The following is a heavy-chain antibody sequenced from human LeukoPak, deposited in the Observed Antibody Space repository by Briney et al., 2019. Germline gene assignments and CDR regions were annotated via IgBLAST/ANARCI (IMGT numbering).Heavy chain of an antibody. CDR3: TTESSVGEYSDY. Sequence: GGSLRLSCEASGFTFSNYAMSWVRQAPGKGLEWVGRIKSKTDGGTTDYAAPVKGRFTISRDDSKNTLYLQMNSLKTEDTAVYYCTTESSVGEYSDYWGQGTLVTVSS. V-gene: IGHV3-15*01. CDR2: IKSKTDGGTT. J-gene: IGHJ4*02. D-gene: IGHD3-10*01. CDR1: GFTFSNYA.